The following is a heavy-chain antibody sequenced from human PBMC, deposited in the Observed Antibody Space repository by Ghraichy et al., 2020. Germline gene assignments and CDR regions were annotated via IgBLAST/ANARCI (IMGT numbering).Heavy chain of an antibody. CDR1: GFTFSNAW. V-gene: IGHV3-15*01. CDR3: TSGIGTMDF. J-gene: IGHJ4*02. D-gene: IGHD1-26*01. CDR2: IKKNSDGGTT. Sequence: GGSLRLSCAASGFTFSNAWMSWVRQAPGKGLELVGRIKKNSDGGTTDYVAPVKGRFTISRDDSKNTLYLQMNSLVSEDTAIYYCTSGIGTMDFWGQGTLVTVSS.